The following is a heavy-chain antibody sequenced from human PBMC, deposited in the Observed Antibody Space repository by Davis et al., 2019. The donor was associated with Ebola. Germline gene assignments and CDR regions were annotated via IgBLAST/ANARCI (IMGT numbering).Heavy chain of an antibody. D-gene: IGHD2-15*01. V-gene: IGHV4-34*12. CDR1: GGSFSGYY. Sequence: SETLSLTCAVYGGSFSGYYWSWVRQSPGKGLEWLGEVIDSGITNYSPSLKSRVSLSVDTSKNQVSLKLTSVTAADTAVYYCARECSDGVHWWFDPWGQGTLVTASS. J-gene: IGHJ5*02. CDR3: ARECSDGVHWWFDP. CDR2: VIDSGIT.